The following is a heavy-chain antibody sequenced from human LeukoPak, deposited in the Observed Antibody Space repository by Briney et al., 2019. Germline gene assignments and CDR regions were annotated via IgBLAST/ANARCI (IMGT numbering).Heavy chain of an antibody. CDR2: INPNSGGT. V-gene: IGHV1-2*02. CDR3: ARVGITMIVVVTGGVVFDI. CDR1: GYTFTGYY. D-gene: IGHD3-22*01. J-gene: IGHJ3*02. Sequence: ASVKVSCKASGYTFTGYYMHWVRQAPGQGLEWMGWINPNSGGTNYAQKFQGRVTITRDTSISTAYMELSRLRSDDTAVYYCARVGITMIVVVTGGVVFDIWGQGTMVTVSS.